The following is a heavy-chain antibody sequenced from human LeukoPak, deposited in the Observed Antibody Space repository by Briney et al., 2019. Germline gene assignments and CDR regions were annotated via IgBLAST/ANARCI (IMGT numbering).Heavy chain of an antibody. Sequence: ASVKVSCKASGYTFTSYDVNWVRQATGQGLEWMGWMNPNSGNTGLAQKFQGRVTLTRDTSLSTAYMELSNLRSDDTAVYYCARDEVVAAPNYFGMVVWGQGTTVSVSS. D-gene: IGHD2-15*01. J-gene: IGHJ6*02. CDR2: MNPNSGNT. V-gene: IGHV1-8*01. CDR1: GYTFTSYD. CDR3: ARDEVVAAPNYFGMVV.